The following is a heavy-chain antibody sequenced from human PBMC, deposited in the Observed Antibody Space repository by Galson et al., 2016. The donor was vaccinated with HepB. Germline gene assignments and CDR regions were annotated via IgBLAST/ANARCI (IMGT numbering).Heavy chain of an antibody. CDR3: VKDRAEDFDGFDL. J-gene: IGHJ3*01. Sequence: SLRLSCAASGFTFINYSMHWVRQPPGKGLMWVSHIENNGSSPTYAESVRGRFTISRDNDKNTVYLQMNSLRGDDTALYYCVKDRAEDFDGFDLWGQGTMVTVSS. CDR1: GFTFINYS. D-gene: IGHD1-14*01. V-gene: IGHV3-74*01. CDR2: IENNGSSP.